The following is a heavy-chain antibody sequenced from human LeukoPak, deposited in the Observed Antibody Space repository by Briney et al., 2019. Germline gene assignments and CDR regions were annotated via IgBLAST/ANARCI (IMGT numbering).Heavy chain of an antibody. CDR2: ISYDGSNK. Sequence: PGGSLRLSCAASGFTFSSYAMHWVRQAPGKGLEWVAVISYDGSNKYYADSVKGRFTISRDNSKNTLYLQMNSLRAEDTAVYYCAREDRGITMIVVVTGFDYWGQGTLVTVSS. D-gene: IGHD3-22*01. J-gene: IGHJ4*02. V-gene: IGHV3-30*04. CDR1: GFTFSSYA. CDR3: AREDRGITMIVVVTGFDY.